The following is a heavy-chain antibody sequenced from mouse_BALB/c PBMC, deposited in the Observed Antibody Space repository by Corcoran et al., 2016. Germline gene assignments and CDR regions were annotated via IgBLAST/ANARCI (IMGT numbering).Heavy chain of an antibody. D-gene: IGHD2-1*01. J-gene: IGHJ3*01. CDR3: ARFDGNYPTWFAY. CDR2: INTNTGET. Sequence: QIQLVQSGPELKKPEETVKISCKASGYTFTNYGMNWVKQAPGKGLKWVGWINTNTGETTYAEEFKGRFAFSLETSASTAYLQINNLKNEETATYFCARFDGNYPTWFAYWGQGTLVTVSA. CDR1: GYTFTNYG. V-gene: IGHV9-3*02.